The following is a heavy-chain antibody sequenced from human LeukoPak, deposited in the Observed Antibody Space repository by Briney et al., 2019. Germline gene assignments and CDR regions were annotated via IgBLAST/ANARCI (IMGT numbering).Heavy chain of an antibody. Sequence: GGSLRLSCAASKFAFSSYAMSWVLQAPGKGLEWVSAISGGGGNTYYADSVKGRFTISRDNSKNTLYLQMNSLRAEDTAVYYCGKNRYSGSLSPFDIWGQGTMVTVSS. D-gene: IGHD1-26*01. V-gene: IGHV3-23*01. CDR3: GKNRYSGSLSPFDI. J-gene: IGHJ3*02. CDR1: KFAFSSYA. CDR2: ISGGGGNT.